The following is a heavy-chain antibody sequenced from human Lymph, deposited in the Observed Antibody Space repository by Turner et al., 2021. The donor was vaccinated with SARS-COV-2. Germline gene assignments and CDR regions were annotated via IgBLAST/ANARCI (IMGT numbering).Heavy chain of an antibody. CDR1: GFTFSSFA. CDR3: AMGLSGNYYVFDY. CDR2: ISYDEGNT. D-gene: IGHD1-26*01. J-gene: IGHJ4*02. Sequence: QVQLVETGGGVVQSGRSLRPSCAAFGFTFSSFAMHWVRQAPRKWMECVALISYDEGNTYYADSVKIRVAISRDNSKNTLYLHMNGLTAVYTSVYYCAMGLSGNYYVFDYWGQGTLVTVSS. V-gene: IGHV3-30*09.